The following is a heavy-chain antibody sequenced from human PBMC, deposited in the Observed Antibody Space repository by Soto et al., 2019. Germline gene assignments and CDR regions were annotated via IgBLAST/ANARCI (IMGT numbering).Heavy chain of an antibody. CDR2: IYWDDDK. D-gene: IGHD2-21*02. Sequence: QITLKESGPTLVKPTQTLTLTCTVSGVSLSHSGVGVGWIRQPPGKALEWLALIYWDDDKRYSPSLKSRLTITKDTSKNPVVLTMTNMDPVDTATYYCVHRGIAGGGDSHYWGQGTLVTVSS. CDR3: VHRGIAGGGDSHY. CDR1: GVSLSHSGVG. V-gene: IGHV2-5*02. J-gene: IGHJ4*02.